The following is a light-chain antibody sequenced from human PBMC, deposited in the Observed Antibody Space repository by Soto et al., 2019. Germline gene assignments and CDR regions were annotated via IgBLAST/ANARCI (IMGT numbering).Light chain of an antibody. CDR3: QHYNGYST. CDR1: QTVNGW. Sequence: DIPMTQSPPTLSASVGDRVTITCRASQTVNGWLAWYQQRPGEAPKLLIYDASSLEGGVPSRFSGSGSGTEFTLTISSLQPADSATYYCQHYNGYSTFGQGTKVEIK. V-gene: IGKV1-5*01. J-gene: IGKJ1*01. CDR2: DAS.